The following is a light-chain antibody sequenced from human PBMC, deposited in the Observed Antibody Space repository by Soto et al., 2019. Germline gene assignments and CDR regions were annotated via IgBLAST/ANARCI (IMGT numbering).Light chain of an antibody. CDR1: QSITSSF. CDR2: GAS. J-gene: IGKJ5*01. CDR3: QQYENSPIT. Sequence: EIVLTQSPGILSLSPGEISSLSCGASQSITSSFLAWYQQKPGQAPRLLIYGASSRATGIPDRFSGTGSETDFTLTINRLEPEDFAVYYCQQYENSPITFGQGTRLEIK. V-gene: IGKV3-20*01.